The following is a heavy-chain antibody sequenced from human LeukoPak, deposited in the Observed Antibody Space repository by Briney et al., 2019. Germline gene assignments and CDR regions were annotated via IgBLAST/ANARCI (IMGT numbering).Heavy chain of an antibody. Sequence: GGSLRLSCTASGFTFGDYAMSWFRQAPGKGLGWVGFIRSKAYGGTTEYAASVKGRFTISRDDSKSIAYLQMNSLKTEDTAVYYCTRAPSYSGSYLYYFDYWGQGTLVTVSS. CDR2: IRSKAYGGTT. CDR1: GFTFGDYA. CDR3: TRAPSYSGSYLYYFDY. D-gene: IGHD1-26*01. V-gene: IGHV3-49*03. J-gene: IGHJ4*02.